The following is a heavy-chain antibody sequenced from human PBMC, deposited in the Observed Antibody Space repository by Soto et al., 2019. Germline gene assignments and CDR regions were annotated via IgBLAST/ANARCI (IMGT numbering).Heavy chain of an antibody. CDR2: ITADGGT. Sequence: EVQVLESGGGLVQPGGSLRLSCEASEFTVSGHAMTWIRQAPGKGPEWVSTITADGGTYYADSVKGRFAMTRDTSENTLSLQMNSLGAEDTAAYYCAPHVSCSGGSCEYDAFAIRGQGTMVTVSS. V-gene: IGHV3-23*01. CDR1: EFTVSGHA. CDR3: APHVSCSGGSCEYDAFAI. J-gene: IGHJ3*02. D-gene: IGHD2-15*01.